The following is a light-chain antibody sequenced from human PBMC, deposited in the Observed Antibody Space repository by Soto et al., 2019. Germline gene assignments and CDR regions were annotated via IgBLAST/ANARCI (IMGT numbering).Light chain of an antibody. CDR2: RAS. CDR1: QSIHSW. J-gene: IGKJ2*01. CDR3: QQYNAHPYT. Sequence: DFQMTQSPSTLSASVGDRVTITCRASQSIHSWLAWYQQKPGPTPKLLIYRASTLQSGVPSRFAGSGSGTEFTLTINNLQPDDYASYFCQQYNAHPYTFGQGTKLEI. V-gene: IGKV1-5*03.